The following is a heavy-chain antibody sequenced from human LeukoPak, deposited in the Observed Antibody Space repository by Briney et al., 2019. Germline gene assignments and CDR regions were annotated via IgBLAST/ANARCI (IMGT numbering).Heavy chain of an antibody. J-gene: IGHJ5*02. CDR1: GFTFSSYS. V-gene: IGHV3-48*01. CDR2: ISSSSTI. CDR3: ARGSGSYSFNLLGFDP. Sequence: GGSLRLSCAASGFTFSSYSMNWVRQAPGKGLEWVSSISSSSTIYYADSVKGRFTISRDNAKNSLYLQMNSLRAEDTAVYYCARGSGSYSFNLLGFDPWGQGTLVTVSS. D-gene: IGHD1-26*01.